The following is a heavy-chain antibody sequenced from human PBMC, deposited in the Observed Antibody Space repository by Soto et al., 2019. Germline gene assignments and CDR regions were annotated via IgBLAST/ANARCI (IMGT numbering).Heavy chain of an antibody. CDR3: ARDLDCSGGSCYNWFDP. CDR2: IWYDGSNK. V-gene: IGHV3-33*01. Sequence: GSLRLSCAASGFTFSSYGMHWVRQAPGKGLEWVAVIWYDGSNKYYADSVKGRFTISRDNSKNTLYLQMNSLRAEDTAVYYCARDLDCSGGSCYNWFDPWGQGTLVTVSS. D-gene: IGHD2-15*01. CDR1: GFTFSSYG. J-gene: IGHJ5*02.